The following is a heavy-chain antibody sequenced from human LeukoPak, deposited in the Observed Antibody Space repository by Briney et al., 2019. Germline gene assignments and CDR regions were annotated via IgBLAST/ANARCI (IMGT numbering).Heavy chain of an antibody. CDR1: GGSISSYY. CDR3: ARDSLFDSLAY. V-gene: IGHV4-59*01. J-gene: IGHJ4*02. D-gene: IGHD2-21*01. CDR2: IYYSGST. Sequence: SETLSLTCTVSGGSISSYYWSWIRQPPGKGLEWIGYIYYSGSTNYNPSLKSRVTISVDASKNQFSLKLSSVTAADTAVYYCARDSLFDSLAYWGQGALVTVSS.